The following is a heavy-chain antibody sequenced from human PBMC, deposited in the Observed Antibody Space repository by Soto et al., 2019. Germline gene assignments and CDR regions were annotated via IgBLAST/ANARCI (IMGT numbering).Heavy chain of an antibody. D-gene: IGHD6-13*01. CDR1: GFIINHYG. CDR3: AKDQGIAASHGID. Sequence: QVQLVESGGGVVQPGRSLRLSCAASGFIINHYGMHWVRQAPGKGLEWVAAISNDGSDKYYADSVKGRLTLSRDNSKNTVYLQMNSLRGEDTAVYYCAKDQGIAASHGIDWGQGTMVTVSS. J-gene: IGHJ3*01. V-gene: IGHV3-30*18. CDR2: ISNDGSDK.